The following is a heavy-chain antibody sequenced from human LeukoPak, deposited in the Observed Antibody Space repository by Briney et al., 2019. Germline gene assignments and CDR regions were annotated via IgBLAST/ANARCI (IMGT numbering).Heavy chain of an antibody. CDR1: GFTFSSYA. Sequence: GGSLRLSCAASGFTFSSYAMSWVRQAPGKGLEWVSAISGSGGSTYYADSVKGRFSISRDNSKNTLYLQMNSLRAEDTAVYYCAKLGIVVVVAATTWFDPWGQGTLVTVSS. J-gene: IGHJ5*02. CDR3: AKLGIVVVVAATTWFDP. D-gene: IGHD2-15*01. CDR2: ISGSGGST. V-gene: IGHV3-23*01.